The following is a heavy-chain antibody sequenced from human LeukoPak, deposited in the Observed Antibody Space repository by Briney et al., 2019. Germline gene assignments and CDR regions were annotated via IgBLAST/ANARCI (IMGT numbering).Heavy chain of an antibody. CDR3: AREAQPYSSSWRAAFDF. CDR2: IYYSGST. Sequence: SETLSLTCTVSGGSISSYYWSWIRQPPGKGLEWIGYIYYSGSTNYNPSLKSRVTISVDTSKNQFSLKLSSVTAADTAVYYCAREAQPYSSSWRAAFDFWGHGTMVTVSS. CDR1: GGSISSYY. D-gene: IGHD6-13*01. V-gene: IGHV4-59*12. J-gene: IGHJ3*01.